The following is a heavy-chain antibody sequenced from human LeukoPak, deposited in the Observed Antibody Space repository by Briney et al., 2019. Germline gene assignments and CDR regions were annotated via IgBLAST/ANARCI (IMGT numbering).Heavy chain of an antibody. CDR1: GFTVSSNY. CDR3: ARGHTEDYDFWSGAPPEYYYYMDV. V-gene: IGHV3-53*01. D-gene: IGHD3-3*01. CDR2: IYSGGST. J-gene: IGHJ6*03. Sequence: GGSLRLSCAASGFTVSSNYMSWVRQAPGKGLEWGSVIYSGGSTYYADSVKGRFTISRDNSKNTLYLQMTSLRAEDTAVYYCARGHTEDYDFWSGAPPEYYYYMDVWGKGTTVTVSS.